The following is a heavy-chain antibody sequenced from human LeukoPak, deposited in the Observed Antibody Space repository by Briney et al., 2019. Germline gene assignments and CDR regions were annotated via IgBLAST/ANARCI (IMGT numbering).Heavy chain of an antibody. CDR1: GYTLTSYD. D-gene: IGHD2/OR15-2a*01. CDR2: MNPNSGNT. J-gene: IGHJ6*03. Sequence: GASVKVSCKASGYTLTSYDINWVRQATGQGLEWMGWMNPNSGNTGYAQKFQGRVTMTRNTSISTAYMELSSLRSEDTAVYYCARGCPTSMLEDYYYYMDVWGKGTTVTVSS. CDR3: ARGCPTSMLEDYYYYMDV. V-gene: IGHV1-8*01.